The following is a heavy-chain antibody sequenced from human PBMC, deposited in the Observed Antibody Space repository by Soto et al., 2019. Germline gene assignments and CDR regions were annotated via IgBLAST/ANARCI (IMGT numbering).Heavy chain of an antibody. Sequence: SETLSLTCTVSGGSISSGGYYWSWIRQHPGKGLEWIGNIYYSGGTFYNPSLKSRVTISVDTSKNQFSLKLSSVTAADTAVYYCARKKGYSYGPHYFDYWGQGTLVTVSS. CDR3: ARKKGYSYGPHYFDY. CDR2: IYYSGGT. J-gene: IGHJ4*02. D-gene: IGHD5-18*01. CDR1: GGSISSGGYY. V-gene: IGHV4-31*03.